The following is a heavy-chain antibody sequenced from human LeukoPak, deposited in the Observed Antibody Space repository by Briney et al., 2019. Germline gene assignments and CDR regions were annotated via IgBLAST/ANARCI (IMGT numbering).Heavy chain of an antibody. D-gene: IGHD2-21*01. CDR1: GFTVSSNY. Sequence: GGSLRLSCAASGFTVSSNYMSWVRQAPGKGLEWVSVIYSGGSTYYADSVKGRFTISRDNSKNTLYLPMNSLRAEDTAVYYCARDFGYSLGAFDIWGQGTMVTVSS. CDR3: ARDFGYSLGAFDI. J-gene: IGHJ3*02. V-gene: IGHV3-53*01. CDR2: IYSGGST.